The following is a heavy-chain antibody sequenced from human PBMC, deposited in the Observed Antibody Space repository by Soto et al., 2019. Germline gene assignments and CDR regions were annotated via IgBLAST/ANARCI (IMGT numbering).Heavy chain of an antibody. J-gene: IGHJ4*02. CDR1: GFSCSDYY. CDR2: ISSSSSYT. D-gene: IGHD4-17*01. V-gene: IGHV3-11*06. CDR3: ARGRTTLTTELGY. Sequence: ESGGGLVKPGGSLRLSCAASGFSCSDYYMGWIRQAPGKGLEWVSYISSSSSYTNYADSVKGRFSISRDNAKNSVYLQMNSLRAEDTAVYYCARGRTTLTTELGYWGQGTLVTVSS.